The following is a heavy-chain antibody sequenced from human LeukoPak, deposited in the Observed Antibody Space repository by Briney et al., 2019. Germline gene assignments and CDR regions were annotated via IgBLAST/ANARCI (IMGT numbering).Heavy chain of an antibody. CDR3: ARGHLGYCSSTSCYGYYFDY. J-gene: IGHJ4*02. CDR1: GGSFSGYY. D-gene: IGHD2-2*01. CDR2: INHSGST. V-gene: IGHV4-34*01. Sequence: PSETLSLTCAVYGGSFSGYYGSWIRQPPGKGLEWIGEINHSGSTNYNPSLKSRVTISVDTSKHQFSLKLSSVTAADTAVYYCARGHLGYCSSTSCYGYYFDYWGQGTLVTVSS.